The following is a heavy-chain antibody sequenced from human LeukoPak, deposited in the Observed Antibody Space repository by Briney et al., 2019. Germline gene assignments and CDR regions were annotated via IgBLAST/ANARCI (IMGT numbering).Heavy chain of an antibody. CDR3: AKGESTAAGLPSDDY. J-gene: IGHJ4*02. D-gene: IGHD6-13*01. CDR2: IWYDGSNK. CDR1: GFTFSSYG. V-gene: IGHV3-33*06. Sequence: GRSLRLSCAASGFTFSSYGMHWVRQAPGKGLEWVAVIWYDGSNKYYADSVKGRFTISRDNSKNTQYLQMNSLRAEDTAVYYCAKGESTAAGLPSDDYWGQGTLVTVSS.